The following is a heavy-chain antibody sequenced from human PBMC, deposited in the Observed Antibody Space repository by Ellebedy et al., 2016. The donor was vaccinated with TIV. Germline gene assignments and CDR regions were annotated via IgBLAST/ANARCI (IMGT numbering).Heavy chain of an antibody. CDR2: ISYDGSNK. CDR1: GFTFSSYA. Sequence: GGSLRLXXAASGFTFSSYAMHWVRQAPGEGLEWVAVISYDGSNKYYADSVKGRFTISRDNSKNTLYLQMNSLRAEDTAVYYCARAPRYYYDSSGHGYWGQGTLVTVSS. D-gene: IGHD3-22*01. V-gene: IGHV3-30*04. CDR3: ARAPRYYYDSSGHGY. J-gene: IGHJ4*02.